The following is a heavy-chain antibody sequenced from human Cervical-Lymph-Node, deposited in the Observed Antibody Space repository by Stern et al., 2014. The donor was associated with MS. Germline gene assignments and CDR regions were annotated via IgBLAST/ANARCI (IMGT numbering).Heavy chain of an antibody. Sequence: QVQLAQSGAEVKKPGASVRVSCKASGYTFTDYYVHWVRQAPGQGPEWMGRIHPKSGDTNYAQRFLGRVTMTRDTSITTSYMELSTLRSDDTAVYYCARSREYCGAACWGYFEYWGQGTLVTVSS. D-gene: IGHD2-21*02. CDR1: GYTFTDYY. CDR2: IHPKSGDT. J-gene: IGHJ4*02. CDR3: ARSREYCGAACWGYFEY. V-gene: IGHV1-2*06.